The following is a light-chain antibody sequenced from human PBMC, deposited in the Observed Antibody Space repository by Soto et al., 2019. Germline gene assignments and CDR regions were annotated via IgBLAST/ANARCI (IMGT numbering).Light chain of an antibody. V-gene: IGLV2-11*01. CDR3: CSYADNSSYV. J-gene: IGLJ1*01. CDR2: DVS. CDR1: SRAGGAYNY. Sequence: QSGLTQPRSVCGSPGQAVTISCTGTSRAGGAYNYGSGYQQHPGKAPKLITYDVSKRPSGVPDRFSGCKSRDMAFLSISGPHAEDEADYYCCSYADNSSYVFGTGSKVTVL.